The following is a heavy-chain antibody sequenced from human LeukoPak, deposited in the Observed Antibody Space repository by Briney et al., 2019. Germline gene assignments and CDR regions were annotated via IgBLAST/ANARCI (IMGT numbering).Heavy chain of an antibody. CDR3: ARGLVAARPGFDH. CDR1: GGSFSGYY. D-gene: IGHD6-6*01. V-gene: IGHV4-34*01. Sequence: SETLSLTCAVYGGSFSGYYWSWIREPPGKGLEWIGEINHSGSTNYNPSLKSRVTISVDTSKNQFSLKLSSETAADTAVYYCARGLVAARPGFDHWGQGTLVTASS. J-gene: IGHJ4*02. CDR2: INHSGST.